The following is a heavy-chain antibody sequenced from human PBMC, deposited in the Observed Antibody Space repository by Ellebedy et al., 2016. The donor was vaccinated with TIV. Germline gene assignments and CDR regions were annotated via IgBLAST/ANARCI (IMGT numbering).Heavy chain of an antibody. CDR3: ARDMAWGNERVNDALDI. CDR2: ISGSSFTI. CDR1: GFTFTPYA. Sequence: GGSLRLSCAASGFTFTPYAMNWVRQAPGKGLEWVSYISGSSFTIFYADSVKGRFTISRDNAKNSVYLQMSSLTAEDTAVYYCARDMAWGNERVNDALDIWGQGTMVTVSP. V-gene: IGHV3-48*04. D-gene: IGHD7-27*01. J-gene: IGHJ3*02.